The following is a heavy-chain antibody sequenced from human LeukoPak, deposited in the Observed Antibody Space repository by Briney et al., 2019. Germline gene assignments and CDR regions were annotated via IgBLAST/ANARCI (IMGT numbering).Heavy chain of an antibody. CDR1: GFTFSSYA. J-gene: IGHJ4*02. D-gene: IGHD3-22*01. V-gene: IGHV3-64*01. CDR3: ARSNSDYYDSSGLDY. Sequence: GGSLRLSCAASGFTFSSYAMHWVRQAPGKGLEYVSVISSNGGSTYYANSVKGRFTISRDNSKNTLYLQMGSLRAEDMAVYYCARSNSDYYDSSGLDYWGQGTLVTVSS. CDR2: ISSNGGST.